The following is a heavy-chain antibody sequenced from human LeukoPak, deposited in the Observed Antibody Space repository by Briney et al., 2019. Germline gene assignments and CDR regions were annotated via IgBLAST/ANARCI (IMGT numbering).Heavy chain of an antibody. Sequence: SETPSLTCTVSGSSISSHYWSWIRQPPGKRLEWIGYIHYSGNTNNNPSLKSRVTVAVDTSKNQFSLKLTSVTAADTAVYYCARGPLGSGYTYFDQWGQGTLVTVSS. CDR1: GSSISSHY. J-gene: IGHJ4*02. D-gene: IGHD5-12*01. CDR2: IHYSGNT. V-gene: IGHV4-59*11. CDR3: ARGPLGSGYTYFDQ.